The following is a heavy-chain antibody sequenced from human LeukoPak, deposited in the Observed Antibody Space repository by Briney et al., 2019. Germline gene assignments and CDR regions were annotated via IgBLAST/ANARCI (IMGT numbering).Heavy chain of an antibody. Sequence: PLETLSLTCTVSGGTINNYYWTWIRQPPGKRLEWIGYMYYIGTTNYNPSFKSRVTMSVDPSKNQFSLQLTSVTLADTAVYYCARLPPSGSLGVTDAFDIWGQGTMVTVSS. CDR1: GGTINNYY. CDR2: MYYIGTT. J-gene: IGHJ3*02. CDR3: ARLPPSGSLGVTDAFDI. D-gene: IGHD3-3*01. V-gene: IGHV4-59*01.